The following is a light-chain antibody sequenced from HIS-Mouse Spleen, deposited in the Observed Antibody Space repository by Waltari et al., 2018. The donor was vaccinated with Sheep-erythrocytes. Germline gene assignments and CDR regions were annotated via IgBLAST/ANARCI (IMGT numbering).Light chain of an antibody. CDR1: SSDGGGYTY. V-gene: IGLV2-11*01. J-gene: IGLJ2*01. CDR2: DVS. Sequence: QSALTQPRSVSGSPGQSATISCTGTSSDGGGYTYVSWYQQHPGKAPKLMIYDVSKRPSGVPDRFSGSKSGNTASLTISGLQAEDEADYYCCSYAGSYTVVFGGGTKLTVL. CDR3: CSYAGSYTVV.